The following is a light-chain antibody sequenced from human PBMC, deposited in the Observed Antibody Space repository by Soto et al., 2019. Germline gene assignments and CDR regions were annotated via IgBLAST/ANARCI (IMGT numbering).Light chain of an antibody. CDR3: KQSYSTPYT. V-gene: IGKV1-5*03. CDR1: QSIGSW. Sequence: DIQMTQSPSTLSASVGDRVTITCRASQSIGSWLAWYQQKPGKAPKLLIYKASSLESGVPSRFSGSGSGTEFTLTISSLQPEGFATYYCKQSYSTPYTFGQGTKVDIK. CDR2: KAS. J-gene: IGKJ2*01.